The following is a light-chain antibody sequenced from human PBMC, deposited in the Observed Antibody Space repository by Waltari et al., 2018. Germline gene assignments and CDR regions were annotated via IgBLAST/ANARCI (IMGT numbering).Light chain of an antibody. CDR1: QRVSRAF. J-gene: IGKJ1*01. CDR3: QHYERLPAT. V-gene: IGKV3-20*01. Sequence: EIVLTQSPGTLSLSPGERATLSCRASQRVSRAFAWYQQKPGQAPRLLIYGASNRATGIPDRFSGSGSGTDFSLTISRLDPEDVAVYYCQHYERLPATFGQGTKVEIK. CDR2: GAS.